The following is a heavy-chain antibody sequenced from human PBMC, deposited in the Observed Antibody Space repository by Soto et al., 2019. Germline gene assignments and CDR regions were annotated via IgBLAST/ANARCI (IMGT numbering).Heavy chain of an antibody. J-gene: IGHJ4*02. Sequence: SETLSLTCTVSGGSISSPNFYWSWIRQHPGKGLEWIGYIYYSGSTYYNPSLKSRVTISVDTSKNQFSLKLSSVTAADTAVYYCARAVVGATIPFDYWGQGTLVTVSS. CDR2: IYYSGST. CDR1: GGSISSPNFY. CDR3: ARAVVGATIPFDY. V-gene: IGHV4-31*03. D-gene: IGHD1-26*01.